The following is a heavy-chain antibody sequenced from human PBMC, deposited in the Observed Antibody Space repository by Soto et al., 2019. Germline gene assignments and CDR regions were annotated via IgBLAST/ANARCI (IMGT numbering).Heavy chain of an antibody. D-gene: IGHD3-22*01. CDR3: ARPPEMIVALRAFDI. Sequence: PGESLKISCKGSGYSFTSYWIGWVRQMPGKGLEWMGIIYPGDSDTRYSPSFQGQVTISADKSISTAYLQWSSLKASDTAMYYCARPPEMIVALRAFDIWGQGTMVTVSS. V-gene: IGHV5-51*01. J-gene: IGHJ3*02. CDR1: GYSFTSYW. CDR2: IYPGDSDT.